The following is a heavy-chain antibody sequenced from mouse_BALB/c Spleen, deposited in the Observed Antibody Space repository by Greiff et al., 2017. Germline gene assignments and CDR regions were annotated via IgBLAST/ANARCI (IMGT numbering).Heavy chain of an antibody. CDR1: GYTFTSYW. V-gene: IGHV1-87*01. Sequence: VQLQQSGAELARPGASVKLSCKASGYTFTSYWMQWVKQRPGQGLEWIGAIYPGDGDTRYTQKFKGKATLTADKSSSTAYMQLSSLASEDSAVYYCARWDGIYFDYWGQGTTLTVSS. CDR2: IYPGDGDT. CDR3: ARWDGIYFDY. J-gene: IGHJ2*01. D-gene: IGHD2-1*01.